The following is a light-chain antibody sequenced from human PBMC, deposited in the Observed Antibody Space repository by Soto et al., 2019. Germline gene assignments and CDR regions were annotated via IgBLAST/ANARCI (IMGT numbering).Light chain of an antibody. CDR1: QTVTNNY. V-gene: IGKV3-20*01. CDR2: GAS. CDR3: QQHVSSPLN. J-gene: IGKJ4*01. Sequence: EIVLTQAPGTLSLSPGERATLSCRASQTVTNNYLAWYQQKPGQAPRLLIYGASRRATGIPDRFSGSGSGTDLTLTISRLEPEDFAVYYCQQHVSSPLNFGGGTKVDI.